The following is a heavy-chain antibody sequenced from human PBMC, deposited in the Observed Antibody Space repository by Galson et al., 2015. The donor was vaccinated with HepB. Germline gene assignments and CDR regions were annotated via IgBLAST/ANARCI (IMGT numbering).Heavy chain of an antibody. Sequence: PALVKPTQTLTLTCTFSGFSLSTSGVGVGWIRQPPGKALEWLALIYWADDKRYSPSLKRRLTITKDTSKNQVVLTMTNTDPVDTATYYCAHRSVSYYDILTASQPPLDYWGQGILVIVSS. D-gene: IGHD3-9*01. J-gene: IGHJ4*02. V-gene: IGHV2-5*02. CDR1: GFSLSTSGVG. CDR2: IYWADDK. CDR3: AHRSVSYYDILTASQPPLDY.